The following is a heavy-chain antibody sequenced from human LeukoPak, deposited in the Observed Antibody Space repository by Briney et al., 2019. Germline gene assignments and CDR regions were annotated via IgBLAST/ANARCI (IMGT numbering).Heavy chain of an antibody. Sequence: GGSLRLSCAASGFTVSSNYMSWVRQAPGKGLEWVSVIYSGGSTYYADSVKGRFTITRDNSKNTLYLQMNSLRAEDTAVYYCARDRAGKDGYNYYFDYWGQGTLVTVSS. CDR1: GFTVSSNY. CDR2: IYSGGST. V-gene: IGHV3-53*01. J-gene: IGHJ4*02. D-gene: IGHD5-24*01. CDR3: ARDRAGKDGYNYYFDY.